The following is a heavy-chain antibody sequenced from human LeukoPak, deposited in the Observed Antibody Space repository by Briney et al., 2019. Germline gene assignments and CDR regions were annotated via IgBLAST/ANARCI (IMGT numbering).Heavy chain of an antibody. CDR1: GFIFSNYE. CDR3: AREGNPSRYFDY. Sequence: PGGSLRLPCAASGFIFSNYEMNWVRQAPGKGLEWVSYISSSGSTIYYADSVKGRFTISRDNAKNSLYLQMNSLRAEDTAVYYCAREGNPSRYFDYWGQGTLVTVSS. D-gene: IGHD2-2*01. CDR2: ISSSGSTI. V-gene: IGHV3-48*03. J-gene: IGHJ4*02.